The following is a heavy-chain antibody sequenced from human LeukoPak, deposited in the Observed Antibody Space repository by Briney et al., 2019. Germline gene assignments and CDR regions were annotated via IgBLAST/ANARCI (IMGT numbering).Heavy chain of an antibody. J-gene: IGHJ4*02. Sequence: ASVKVSCKASGYTFTSYGISWVRQAPGQGLEWMGWISAYNGNTNYAQKLQGRVTMTTDTSTSTAYMELRSLRSDDTAVYYCALSWVEYGGYDYRRDYWGQGTLVTVSS. CDR1: GYTFTSYG. CDR3: ALSWVEYGGYDYRRDY. V-gene: IGHV1-18*01. D-gene: IGHD5-12*01. CDR2: ISAYNGNT.